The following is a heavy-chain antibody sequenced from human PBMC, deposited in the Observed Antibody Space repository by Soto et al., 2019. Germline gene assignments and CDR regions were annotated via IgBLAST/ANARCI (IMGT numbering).Heavy chain of an antibody. Sequence: EVQLVESGGGLVQPGGSLRLSCAASGFTVSSNYMSWVRQAPGKGLEWVSVIYSGGSTYYADSVKGRFTISRDNSKNTLYLQMNSLRAEVTALYYCARGVYYDILTGYYSTPYFDYWGQGTLVTVSS. CDR1: GFTVSSNY. CDR2: IYSGGST. V-gene: IGHV3-66*01. J-gene: IGHJ4*02. CDR3: ARGVYYDILTGYYSTPYFDY. D-gene: IGHD3-9*01.